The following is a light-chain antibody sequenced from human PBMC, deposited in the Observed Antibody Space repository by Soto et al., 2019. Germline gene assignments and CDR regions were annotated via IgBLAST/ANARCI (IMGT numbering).Light chain of an antibody. CDR3: LPNGGPYTHYV. J-gene: IGLJ1*01. CDR1: SSDVGGYNY. V-gene: IGLV2-11*01. CDR2: DVG. Sequence: QSALTQPRSVSGSPGQSVTISCTGTSSDVGGYNYVSWYQLHPGKAPKLMIYDVGKRPSGVPDRFSGSKSGNTASLTISGLPAEDEGYYFCLPNGGPYTHYVFGTGTKLTVL.